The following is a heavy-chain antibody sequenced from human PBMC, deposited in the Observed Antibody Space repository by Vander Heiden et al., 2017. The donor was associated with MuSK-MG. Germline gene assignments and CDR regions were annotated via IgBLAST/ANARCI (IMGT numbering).Heavy chain of an antibody. V-gene: IGHV3-23*01. CDR1: GFSFSDYA. CDR3: ARVLKYFDSTGYPVESFDP. J-gene: IGHJ5*02. CDR2: VGAGSDSST. D-gene: IGHD3-22*01. Sequence: EVQLLESGGGLVQPGGSLRLSCAASGFSFSDYAMTWVRLAPGKGLEWVSYVGAGSDSSTYYADSVKDRFTISRDNFRNTVSLQMNSLGAEDTAVYYCARVLKYFDSTGYPVESFDPWGQGILVTVSS.